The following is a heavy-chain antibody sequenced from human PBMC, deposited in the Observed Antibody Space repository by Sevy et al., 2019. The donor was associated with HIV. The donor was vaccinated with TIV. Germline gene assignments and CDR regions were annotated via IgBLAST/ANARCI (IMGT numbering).Heavy chain of an antibody. D-gene: IGHD3-22*01. V-gene: IGHV3-33*01. CDR1: GFTFSNYA. CDR3: ARGGYYYDNAAYYALDS. J-gene: IGHJ4*02. CDR2: IWFDGAYQ. Sequence: GGSLRLSCAATGFTFSNYAMHWVRQAPGKGMEWVAIIWFDGAYQYHGDSVKGRFTISRNNSKNTQYLQMNNVRVEDTAVYYCARGGYYYDNAAYYALDSWGQGTLVTVSS.